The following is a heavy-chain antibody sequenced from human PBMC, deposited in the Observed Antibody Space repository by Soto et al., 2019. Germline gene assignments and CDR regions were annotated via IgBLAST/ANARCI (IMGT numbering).Heavy chain of an antibody. CDR2: IYYSGST. D-gene: IGHD3-3*01. CDR3: ARLDYDFWSGYYRVNNWFDP. Sequence: SETLSLTCTVSGGSISSSSYYWGWIRQPPGKGLEWIGSIYYSGSTYYNPSLKSRVTISVDTSKNQFSLKLSSVTAADTAVYYCARLDYDFWSGYYRVNNWFDPWGQGTLVTVSS. CDR1: GGSISSSSYY. J-gene: IGHJ5*02. V-gene: IGHV4-39*01.